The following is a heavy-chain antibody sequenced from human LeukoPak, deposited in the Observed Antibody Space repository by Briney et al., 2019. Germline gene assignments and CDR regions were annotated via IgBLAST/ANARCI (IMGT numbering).Heavy chain of an antibody. J-gene: IGHJ4*02. Sequence: ASVKVSCKASGYTFTGYYMHWVRQAPGQGLEWMGWINPNSGGTNYAQKFQGRVTMTRDMSTSTVYMELSSLRSEDTAVYYCARDRSIAVAGMGYWGQGTLVTVSS. V-gene: IGHV1-2*02. CDR2: INPNSGGT. D-gene: IGHD6-19*01. CDR1: GYTFTGYY. CDR3: ARDRSIAVAGMGY.